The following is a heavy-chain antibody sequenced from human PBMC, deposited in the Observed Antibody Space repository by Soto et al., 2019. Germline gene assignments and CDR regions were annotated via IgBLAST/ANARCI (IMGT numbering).Heavy chain of an antibody. CDR2: IYYSGST. Sequence: QVQLQESGPGLVKPSQTLSLTCTVSGGSISSGGYYWSWIRQHPGKGLEWIGYIYYSGSTYYNPALKSRVTISVDTSKIQFALKLSSVNAADTAVYYCARLARITIFGVVNSPLAYGMDVWGQGTTVTVSS. D-gene: IGHD3-3*01. CDR1: GGSISSGGYY. J-gene: IGHJ6*02. V-gene: IGHV4-31*03. CDR3: ARLARITIFGVVNSPLAYGMDV.